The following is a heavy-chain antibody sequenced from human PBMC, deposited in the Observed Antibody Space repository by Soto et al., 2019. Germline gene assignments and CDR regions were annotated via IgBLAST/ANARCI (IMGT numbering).Heavy chain of an antibody. J-gene: IGHJ4*02. CDR1: GFTFSSYG. CDR2: IWYDGSNK. CDR3: ARDEGHGGYQVDY. D-gene: IGHD5-12*01. V-gene: IGHV3-33*01. Sequence: QVQLVESGGGVVQPGRSLRLSCAASGFTFSSYGMHWVRQAPGKGLEWVAVIWYDGSNKYYADSVKGRFTISRDNSKNTLYLQINSLRAEDTAVYYCARDEGHGGYQVDYWGQGTLVTVSS.